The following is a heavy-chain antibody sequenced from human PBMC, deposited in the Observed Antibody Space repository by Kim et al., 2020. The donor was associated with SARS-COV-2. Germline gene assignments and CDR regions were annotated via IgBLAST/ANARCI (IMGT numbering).Heavy chain of an antibody. V-gene: IGHV4-59*08. CDR1: GGSISSYY. D-gene: IGHD1-26*01. J-gene: IGHJ5*02. Sequence: SETLSLTCTVSGGSISSYYWSWIRQPPGKGLEWIGYIYYSGSTNYNPSLKSRVTISVDTSKNQFSLKLSSVTAADTVVYYCARCKTAPFPEEGAFDPWGQGTLVTVSS. CDR3: ARCKTAPFPEEGAFDP. CDR2: IYYSGST.